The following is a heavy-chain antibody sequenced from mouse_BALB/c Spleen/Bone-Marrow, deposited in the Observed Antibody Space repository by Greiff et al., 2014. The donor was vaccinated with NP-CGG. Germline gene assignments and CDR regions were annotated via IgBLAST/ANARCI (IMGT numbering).Heavy chain of an antibody. CDR3: ARDYTGYFDF. CDR1: GFTFTDYF. V-gene: IGHV7-3*02. CDR2: IRNKPNGYTT. J-gene: IGHJ2*01. Sequence: EVHLVESGGGLVQPGGSLRLSCTTSGFTFTDYFMTWVRQPPGKALEWLGFIRNKPNGYTTEYNPSVKGRFTISRDNSQGILYLQMNTRRAEDSAIYYCARDYTGYFDFWGQGTTLTVSS.